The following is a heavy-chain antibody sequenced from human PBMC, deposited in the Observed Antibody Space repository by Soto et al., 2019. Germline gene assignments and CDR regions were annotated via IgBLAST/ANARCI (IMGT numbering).Heavy chain of an antibody. D-gene: IGHD6-19*01. J-gene: IGHJ5*02. Sequence: ASVKVSCKASGGTFSSYAISWVRQAPGQGLEWMGGIIPIFGTANYAQKFQGRVTITADESTSTAYMELSSLRSEDTAVYYCARTYSSGWNRGFDPWGQGTLVTVSS. CDR1: GGTFSSYA. CDR2: IIPIFGTA. V-gene: IGHV1-69*13. CDR3: ARTYSSGWNRGFDP.